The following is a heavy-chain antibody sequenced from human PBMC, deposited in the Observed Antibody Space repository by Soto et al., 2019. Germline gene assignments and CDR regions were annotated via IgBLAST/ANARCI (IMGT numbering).Heavy chain of an antibody. V-gene: IGHV4-31*03. CDR1: GDSISSATHY. CDR3: VGRLTSIFSYFDS. Sequence: SDTLSLTCTVSGDSISSATHYWNWIRQHPGKGLEWIGYVSSSGNSYYSPSLKRRVFMSVDTAKNLFSLKLSSGTAADTAIHYCVGRLTSIFSYFDSWGRGIQV. CDR2: VSSSGNS. D-gene: IGHD3-9*01. J-gene: IGHJ4*02.